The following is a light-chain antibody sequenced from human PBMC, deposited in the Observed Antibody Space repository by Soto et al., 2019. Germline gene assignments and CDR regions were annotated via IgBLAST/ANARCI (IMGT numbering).Light chain of an antibody. V-gene: IGLV2-14*01. CDR2: EVS. J-gene: IGLJ3*02. Sequence: QSVLTQPASVSGSPGQSITISCTGTSSDVGAYNYASWYQQHPGKAPKLMIYEVSNRPSGVSNRFSGSKSGNTASLTISGLQAEDESDYYCSSYTTSGTWVFGGGTQLTVL. CDR1: SSDVGAYNY. CDR3: SSYTTSGTWV.